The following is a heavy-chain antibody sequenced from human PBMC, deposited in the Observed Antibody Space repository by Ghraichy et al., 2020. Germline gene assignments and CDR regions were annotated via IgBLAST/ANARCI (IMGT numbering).Heavy chain of an antibody. J-gene: IGHJ3*02. Sequence: SGPTLVKPTQTLTLTCSFSGFSLTTSGVGVGWIRQPPGKALEWLALIYWDDNKAYSPSLKSRLTITEDTSKNQVVLTMTNVDPVDTATYYCAHIVAARPVLGAFDIWGHGTMVTVSS. CDR2: IYWDDNK. V-gene: IGHV2-5*02. CDR1: GFSLTTSGVG. CDR3: AHIVAARPVLGAFDI. D-gene: IGHD6-6*01.